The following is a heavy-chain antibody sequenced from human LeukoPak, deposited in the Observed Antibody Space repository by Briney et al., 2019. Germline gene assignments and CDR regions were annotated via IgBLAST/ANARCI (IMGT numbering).Heavy chain of an antibody. V-gene: IGHV3-48*03. Sequence: PGGSLRLSCAASGFTFSSYEMNWVRQTPGKGLEWVSYISSSGSNRYYADSVRGRFTISRDNAKNSLYLQLNSLRAEDTAVYYCARGPSGYHNTGGQGTLVTVSS. J-gene: IGHJ4*02. CDR2: ISSSGSNR. D-gene: IGHD5-12*01. CDR1: GFTFSSYE. CDR3: ARGPSGYHNT.